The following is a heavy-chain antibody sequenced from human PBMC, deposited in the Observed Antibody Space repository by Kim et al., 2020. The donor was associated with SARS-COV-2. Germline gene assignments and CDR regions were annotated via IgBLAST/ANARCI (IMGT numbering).Heavy chain of an antibody. CDR1: GYTFTNYA. V-gene: IGHV1-3*01. CDR3: ARDKYKYERGGVAISFGMDV. D-gene: IGHD2-15*01. CDR2: IKADNGNT. J-gene: IGHJ6*02. Sequence: ASVKVSCKASGYTFTNYAMHWVRQAPGQRLEWMGWIKADNGNTKYSQKFQGRVTITRETSASTAHMELSSLRSEDTALYYCARDKYKYERGGVAISFGMDVWGQGTTVTVSS.